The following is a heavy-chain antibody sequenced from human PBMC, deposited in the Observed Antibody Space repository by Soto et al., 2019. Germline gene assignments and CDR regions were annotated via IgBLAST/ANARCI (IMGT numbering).Heavy chain of an antibody. CDR2: VYYSGRT. Sequence: SETLSLTCTVSGDSISSDSYYWGWIRQPPGKGLGCIGSVYYSGRTYYNPSLESRVTISVDTSKSQFSLNLRSVTAADTAVYYCARQSSGYTYGGGFDYWGQGTLVTVSS. CDR3: ARQSSGYTYGGGFDY. D-gene: IGHD5-18*01. V-gene: IGHV4-39*01. J-gene: IGHJ4*02. CDR1: GDSISSDSYY.